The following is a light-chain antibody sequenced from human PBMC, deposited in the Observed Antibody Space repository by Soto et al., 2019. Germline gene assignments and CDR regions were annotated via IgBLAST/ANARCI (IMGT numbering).Light chain of an antibody. CDR2: GAS. CDR1: QSVSSSY. CDR3: QQYGSSLFT. V-gene: IGKV3-20*01. J-gene: IGKJ4*01. Sequence: IVLTQSTGTLSLYPGERATLSCRASQSVSSSYLAWYQQKPGQAPRLLIYGASSRATGIPDRFSGSGSGTDFTLTISRLEPEDFAVYYCQQYGSSLFTFGGGTKVEIK.